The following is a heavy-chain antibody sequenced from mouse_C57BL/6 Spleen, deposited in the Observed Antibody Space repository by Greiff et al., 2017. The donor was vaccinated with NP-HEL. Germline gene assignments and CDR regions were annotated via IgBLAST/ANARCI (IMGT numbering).Heavy chain of an antibody. D-gene: IGHD1-1*01. CDR2: INPNNGGT. CDR3: ARRPFYYYGSSYYFDY. V-gene: IGHV1-18*01. CDR1: GYTFTDYN. J-gene: IGHJ2*01. Sequence: VQLQQSGPELVKPGASVKIPCKASGYTFTDYNMDWVKQSHGKSLEWIGDINPNNGGTIYNQKFKGKATLTVDKSSSTAYMELRSLTSEDTAVYYCARRPFYYYGSSYYFDYWGQGTTLTVSS.